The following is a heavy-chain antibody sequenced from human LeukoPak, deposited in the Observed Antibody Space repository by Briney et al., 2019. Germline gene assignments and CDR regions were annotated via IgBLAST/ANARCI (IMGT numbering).Heavy chain of an antibody. V-gene: IGHV3-43*01. CDR3: GKDWAGDYYDSHYYYYYMDV. D-gene: IGHD3-22*01. CDR1: GFTFDDYT. CDR2: ISWDGGST. Sequence: GGSLRLSCAASGFTFDDYTMHWVRQAPGKGLEWVSLISWDGGSTYYADSVKGRFTISRDNSKNSLYLQMNSLRTEDTALYYCGKDWAGDYYDSHYYYYYMDVWGKGTTVTVSS. J-gene: IGHJ6*03.